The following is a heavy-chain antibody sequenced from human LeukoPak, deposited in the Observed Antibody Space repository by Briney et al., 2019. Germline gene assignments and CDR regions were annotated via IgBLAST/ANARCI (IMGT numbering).Heavy chain of an antibody. CDR3: ARHVRGLERPDDAFEL. CDR1: GGFFSGYY. Sequence: PSETLSLTCGIDGGFFSGYYWSWIRQSPGKGLEWIGEINHSGATNYNPSLKSRVTISVDTSKNQLSLKLNSVTAADTAAYYCARHVRGLERPDDAFELWGPGTMVSVSS. J-gene: IGHJ3*01. V-gene: IGHV4-34*01. D-gene: IGHD3-3*01. CDR2: INHSGAT.